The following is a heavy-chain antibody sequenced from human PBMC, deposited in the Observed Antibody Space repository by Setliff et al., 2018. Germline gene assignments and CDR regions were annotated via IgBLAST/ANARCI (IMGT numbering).Heavy chain of an antibody. CDR2: INHRGST. J-gene: IGHJ4*02. CDR1: GGTFSDYH. D-gene: IGHD6-6*01. Sequence: PSETLSLTCAAYGGTFSDYHWTWIRQSPEKGLEWIGEINHRGSTNYNPSLKSRVTISIDTSKDQFSLKLISTTAADTAVYHCARGRNIAARLLDSWGQGTQVTVS. CDR3: ARGRNIAARLLDS. V-gene: IGHV4-34*01.